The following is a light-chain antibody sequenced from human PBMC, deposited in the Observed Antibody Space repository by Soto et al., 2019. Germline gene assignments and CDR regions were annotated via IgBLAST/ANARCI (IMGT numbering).Light chain of an antibody. V-gene: IGKV1-5*03. CDR2: GAS. CDR3: QQYSTYPIT. Sequence: DIQMTQSPSSLSASVGDRVTITCRASESISTWLAWYQQKPGKAPKLLIYGASSLESGVPPRFSGDGSGTEFTLTISSLQSDDFATYYCQQYSTYPITFGQGTRLEI. J-gene: IGKJ5*01. CDR1: ESISTW.